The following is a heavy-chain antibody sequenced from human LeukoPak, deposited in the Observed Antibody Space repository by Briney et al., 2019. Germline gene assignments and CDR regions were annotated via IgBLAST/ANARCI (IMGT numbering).Heavy chain of an antibody. CDR1: GGSISTYY. D-gene: IGHD1-26*01. CDR3: ARVGSGCFDY. J-gene: IGHJ4*02. CDR2: IYYSGSG. Sequence: SETLSLTCTVSGGSISTYYWTWIRQPPGKGLEWIAYIYYSGSGNYNPSLKSRVTLSVDTSKNQFSLKLSSVTAADTAAYYCARVGSGCFDYWGQGTLVAVSS. V-gene: IGHV4-59*01.